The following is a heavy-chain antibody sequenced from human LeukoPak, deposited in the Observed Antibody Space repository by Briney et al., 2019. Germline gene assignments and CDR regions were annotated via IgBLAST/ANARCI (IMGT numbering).Heavy chain of an antibody. CDR1: GFTFSSYE. CDR3: ARRWLRRGIDY. CDR2: ISSSGSTI. V-gene: IGHV3-48*03. Sequence: GGSLRLSCAASGFTFSSYEMNWARQAPGKGLEWVSYISSSGSTIYYADSVKGRFTISRDNAKNSLYLQMNSLRAEDTAVYYCARRWLRRGIDYWGQGTLVTVSS. J-gene: IGHJ4*02. D-gene: IGHD5-12*01.